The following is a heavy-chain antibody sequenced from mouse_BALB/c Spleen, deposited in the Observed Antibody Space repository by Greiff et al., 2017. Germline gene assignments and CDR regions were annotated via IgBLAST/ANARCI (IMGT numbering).Heavy chain of an antibody. Sequence: LVESGAELVRPGASVTLSCKASGYTFTDYEMHWVKQTPVHGLEWIGAIDPETGGTAYNQKFKGKATLTADKSSSTAYMELRSLTSEDSAVYYCTRRRGLRRYYAMDYWGQGTSVTVSS. J-gene: IGHJ4*01. CDR2: IDPETGGT. D-gene: IGHD2-4*01. V-gene: IGHV1-15*01. CDR3: TRRRGLRRYYAMDY. CDR1: GYTFTDYE.